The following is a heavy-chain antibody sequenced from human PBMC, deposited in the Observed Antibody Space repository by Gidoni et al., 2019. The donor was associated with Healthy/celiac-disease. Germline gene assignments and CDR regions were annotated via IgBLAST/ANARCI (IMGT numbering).Heavy chain of an antibody. CDR1: GGTFSRYA. CDR3: ARDWYREGYYYYGMDV. Sequence: QVQLVQSGAEVKKPGSSVKVSCKASGGTFSRYAISWVRQAPGQGLEWMGGIIPILGTANYAQKFQGRVTITADKSTSTAYMELSSLRSEDTAVYYCARDWYREGYYYYGMDVWGQGTTVTVSS. J-gene: IGHJ6*02. CDR2: IIPILGTA. D-gene: IGHD3-10*01. V-gene: IGHV1-69*06.